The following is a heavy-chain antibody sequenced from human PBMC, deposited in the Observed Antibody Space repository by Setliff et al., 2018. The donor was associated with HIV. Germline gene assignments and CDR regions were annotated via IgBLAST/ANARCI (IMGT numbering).Heavy chain of an antibody. V-gene: IGHV3-49*03. CDR3: TRAVSPDY. J-gene: IGHJ4*02. CDR1: GFTFGDYA. Sequence: LRLSCTASGFTFGDYAMSWFRQAPGKGLEWVGFIRSKGFGGTTEYAASVKGRFTISRDESKSIAYLQMNSLKTDDTAVYYCTRAVSPDYWGQGTLVTVSS. CDR2: IRSKGFGGTT.